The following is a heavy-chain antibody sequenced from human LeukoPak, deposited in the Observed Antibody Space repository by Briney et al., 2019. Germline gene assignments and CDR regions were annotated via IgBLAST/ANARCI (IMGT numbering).Heavy chain of an antibody. V-gene: IGHV3-23*01. CDR1: GFTFSSYA. D-gene: IGHD3-22*01. CDR3: AKSGDYYDSSGYNY. Sequence: GGSLRLSCAASGFTFSSYAMSWVRQAPGKGLEWVSAISGSGGSTYYADSVKARFTISRDNSKNTLYLQMNSLRAEDTAVYYCAKSGDYYDSSGYNYWGQGTLVTVSS. J-gene: IGHJ4*02. CDR2: ISGSGGST.